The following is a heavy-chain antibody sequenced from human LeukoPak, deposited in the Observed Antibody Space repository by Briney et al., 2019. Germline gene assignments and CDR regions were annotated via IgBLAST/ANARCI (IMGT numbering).Heavy chain of an antibody. V-gene: IGHV3-23*01. Sequence: PGGSLRLSCAASGFTFSTFAMIWVRQPPGKGLEWVSSIFPSGGEIHYADSVRGRFTISRDNSKSTLSLQMNSLRAEDTAIYYCAKGTLRGVIGGDKNYWGQGTLVTVSS. J-gene: IGHJ4*02. CDR1: GFTFSTFA. D-gene: IGHD3-10*01. CDR2: IFPSGGEI. CDR3: AKGTLRGVIGGDKNY.